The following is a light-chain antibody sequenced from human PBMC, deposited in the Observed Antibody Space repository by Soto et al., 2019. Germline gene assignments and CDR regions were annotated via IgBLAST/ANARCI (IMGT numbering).Light chain of an antibody. V-gene: IGKV3-20*01. CDR1: QSVSSSY. CDR3: QQYGSAPRT. J-gene: IGKJ1*01. CDR2: GAS. Sequence: EIVLTQSPGTLSLSPGERATLSCRASQSVSSSYLAWYQQKPGQAPRLLISGASSRATGIPDRFSGSGSGTDFTLTISRLEPEDFAVYYCQQYGSAPRTFGQGTKVDIK.